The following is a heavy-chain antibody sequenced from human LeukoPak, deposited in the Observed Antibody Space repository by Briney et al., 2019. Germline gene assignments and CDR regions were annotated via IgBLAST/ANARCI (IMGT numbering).Heavy chain of an antibody. Sequence: GGSLRLSCAASGFTFSSYWMHWVRQAPGKGLEWVSLIYSGGSTYYADSVKGRFTISRDNAKNSLYLQMNSLRAEDTAVYYCASDRYYGSNWFDPWGQGTLVTVSS. J-gene: IGHJ5*02. V-gene: IGHV3-66*01. CDR2: IYSGGST. CDR3: ASDRYYGSNWFDP. CDR1: GFTFSSYW. D-gene: IGHD3-10*01.